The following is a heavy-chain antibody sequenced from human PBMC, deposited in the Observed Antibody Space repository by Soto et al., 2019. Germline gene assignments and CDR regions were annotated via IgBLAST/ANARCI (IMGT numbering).Heavy chain of an antibody. CDR3: ARESSGSWCFFGAAPRYYYYYGIDV. Sequence: PGGSLRLSCAASGFTFSSYEMNWVRQAPGKGLEWVSYISSSGSTIYYADSVKGRFTISRDNAKNSLYLQMNSLRAEDTAVYYCARESSGSWCFFGAAPRYYYYYGIDVWGQGTKVTVSS. D-gene: IGHD3-3*01. CDR1: GFTFSSYE. J-gene: IGHJ6*02. V-gene: IGHV3-48*03. CDR2: ISSSGSTI.